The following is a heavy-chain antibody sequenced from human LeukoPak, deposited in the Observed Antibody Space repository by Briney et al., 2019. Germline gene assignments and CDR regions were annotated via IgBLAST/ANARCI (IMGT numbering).Heavy chain of an antibody. V-gene: IGHV4-34*01. D-gene: IGHD6-19*01. CDR2: INHSGST. CDR1: GFTFSSYA. J-gene: IGHJ4*02. Sequence: GSLRLSCAASGFTFSSYAMSWIRQPPGKGLEWIGEINHSGSTNYNPSLKSRVTISVDTSKNQFSLKLSSVTAADTAVYYCARAQWLVNYFGYWGQGTLVTVSS. CDR3: ARAQWLVNYFGY.